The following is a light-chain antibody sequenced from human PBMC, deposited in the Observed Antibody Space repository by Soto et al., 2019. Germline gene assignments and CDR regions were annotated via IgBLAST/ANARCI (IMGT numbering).Light chain of an antibody. V-gene: IGKV4-1*01. Sequence: DIVMTQSPDYLAVFLGERATINCKSSQSVLYSSNNKNYLAWYQQKSGQPPTLLIYWASTRDSGLPDRFSGSGSGTDFTLPISSLQAEDVAAYFCQQYYSTPLTFGGGTKVDSK. CDR2: WAS. CDR1: QSVLYSSNNKNY. J-gene: IGKJ4*01. CDR3: QQYYSTPLT.